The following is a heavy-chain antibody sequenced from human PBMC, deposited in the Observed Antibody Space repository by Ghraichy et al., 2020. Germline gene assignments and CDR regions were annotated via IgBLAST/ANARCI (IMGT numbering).Heavy chain of an antibody. V-gene: IGHV3-7*03. CDR2: IKQDGSEK. J-gene: IGHJ5*02. Sequence: GGSLRLSCAASGFTFSSFWMSWVPQAPGKGLEWVANIKQDGSEKYYVDSVKGRFTISRDNAKNSLYLQMNSLRAEDTAVYYCARGARYCSGGSCYYWFDPWGQGTLVTVSS. CDR3: ARGARYCSGGSCYYWFDP. CDR1: GFTFSSFW. D-gene: IGHD2-15*01.